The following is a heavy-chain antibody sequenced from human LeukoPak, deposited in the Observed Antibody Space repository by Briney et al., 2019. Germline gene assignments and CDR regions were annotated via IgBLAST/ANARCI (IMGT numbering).Heavy chain of an antibody. D-gene: IGHD3-22*01. V-gene: IGHV3-21*01. CDR3: ARGLARTDSSAVSRGY. CDR2: ISSSSSSYI. CDR1: GFTFSSYS. J-gene: IGHJ4*02. Sequence: GGSLRLSCAASGFTFSSYSMNWVRQAPGKGLEWISSISSSSSSYIYYADSVKGRFTISRDNAKNSLYLQMNSLRAEDTAVYYCARGLARTDSSAVSRGYWGQGTLVTVSS.